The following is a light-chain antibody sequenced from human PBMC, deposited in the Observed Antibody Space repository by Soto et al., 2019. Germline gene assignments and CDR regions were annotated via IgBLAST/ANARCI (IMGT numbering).Light chain of an antibody. V-gene: IGKV1-5*01. CDR1: QSISSW. J-gene: IGKJ3*01. CDR2: DAS. Sequence: DIKMTQSPSTLSASVGDRVTITCRASQSISSWLAWYQQKPGKAPKLLIYDASSLESGVPSRFSGSGSGTEFTLTISSLQPDDFATYYCQQYNSYPGTFGPGTKVDIK. CDR3: QQYNSYPGT.